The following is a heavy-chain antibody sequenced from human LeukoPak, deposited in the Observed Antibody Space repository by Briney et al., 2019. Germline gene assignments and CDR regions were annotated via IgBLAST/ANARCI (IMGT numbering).Heavy chain of an antibody. CDR3: ARQAINYYDSSGYYDC. V-gene: IGHV1-46*01. Sequence: ASVKVSCKASGYTFTSYYMHWVRQAPGQGLEWMGIINPSGGSTSYAQKFQGRVTMTRDTSTSTVYVELSSLRSEDTAVYYCARQAINYYDSSGYYDCWGQGTLVTVSS. CDR2: INPSGGST. CDR1: GYTFTSYY. J-gene: IGHJ4*02. D-gene: IGHD3-22*01.